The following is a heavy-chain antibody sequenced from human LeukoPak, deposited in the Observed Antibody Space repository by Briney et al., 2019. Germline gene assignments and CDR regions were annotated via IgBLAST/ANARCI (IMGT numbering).Heavy chain of an antibody. J-gene: IGHJ3*02. CDR2: LYYSEST. CDR3: AKDTVGATFPGAFDI. V-gene: IGHV4-39*07. Sequence: SETLSLTCTVSGGSISSYYWGWIRQPPGKGLEWIGSLYYSESTYYNPSLESRVTISLDTSKSQFSLRLSSVTAADTAVYYCAKDTVGATFPGAFDIWGQGTMVTVSS. D-gene: IGHD1-26*01. CDR1: GGSISSYY.